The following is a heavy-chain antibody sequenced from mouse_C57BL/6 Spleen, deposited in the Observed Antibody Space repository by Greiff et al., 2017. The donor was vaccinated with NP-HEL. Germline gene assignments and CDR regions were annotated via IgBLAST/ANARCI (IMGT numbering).Heavy chain of an antibody. CDR1: GFTFSDYY. Sequence: EVHLVESEGGLVQPGSSMKLSCTASGFTFSDYYMAWVRQVPEKGLEWVANINYDGSSTYYLDSLKSRFIISRDNAKNILYLQMSSLKSEDTATYYCARGGCSSYAMDYWGQGTSVTVSS. V-gene: IGHV5-16*01. J-gene: IGHJ4*01. CDR2: INYDGSST. D-gene: IGHD1-1*01. CDR3: ARGGCSSYAMDY.